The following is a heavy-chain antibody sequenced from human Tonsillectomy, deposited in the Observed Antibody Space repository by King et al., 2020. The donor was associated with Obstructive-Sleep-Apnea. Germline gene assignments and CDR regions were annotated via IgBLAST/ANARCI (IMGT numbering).Heavy chain of an antibody. J-gene: IGHJ4*02. Sequence: QLQESGPGLVKPSETLSLTCTVSGGSISSSSYYWGWIRQPPGQGLEWIGSIYYSGSTYYNPSLKSRVTISVDTSKNQFSLKLSSVTAADTAVYYCARSPDSSGYYYFDYWGQGTLVTVSS. CDR3: ARSPDSSGYYYFDY. CDR2: IYYSGST. V-gene: IGHV4-39*07. CDR1: GGSISSSSYY. D-gene: IGHD3-22*01.